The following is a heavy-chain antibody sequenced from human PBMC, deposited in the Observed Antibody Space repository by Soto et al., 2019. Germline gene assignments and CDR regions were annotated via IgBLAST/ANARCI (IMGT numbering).Heavy chain of an antibody. CDR1: GFTFSNAW. CDR2: IKSKTDGGTT. Sequence: GGSLRLSCAASGFTFSNAWMSWVRQAPGKGLEWVGRIKSKTDGGTTDYAAPVKGRFTISRDDSKNTLYLQMNSLKTEDTAVYYCTTDIPGLGAFDIWGQGTTVTVSS. J-gene: IGHJ3*02. CDR3: TTDIPGLGAFDI. V-gene: IGHV3-15*01.